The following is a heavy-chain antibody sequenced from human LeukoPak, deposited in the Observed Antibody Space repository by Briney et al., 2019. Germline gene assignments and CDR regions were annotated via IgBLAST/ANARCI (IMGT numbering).Heavy chain of an antibody. Sequence: GGSLRLSCAASGFTFSNAWMSWVRQAPGKGLEWVSAISGSGGSTYYADSVKGRFTISRDNSKNTLYLQMNSLRAEDTAVYYCAKVWVVVAASNWFDPWGQGTLVTVSS. CDR2: ISGSGGST. J-gene: IGHJ5*02. D-gene: IGHD2-15*01. CDR1: GFTFSNAW. CDR3: AKVWVVVAASNWFDP. V-gene: IGHV3-23*01.